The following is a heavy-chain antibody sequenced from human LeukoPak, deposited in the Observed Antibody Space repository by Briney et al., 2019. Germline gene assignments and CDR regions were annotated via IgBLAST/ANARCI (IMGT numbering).Heavy chain of an antibody. J-gene: IGHJ4*02. Sequence: GSLRLSCAASGFTFSDYYMSWIRQAPGKGLEWVSYISSSGTTIYYADSVKGRFTISRDNAKKSMYLQMNSLRAEDTAVYYCARGRYYDSGGIAMPPFDYWGQGTLVTVSS. CDR1: GFTFSDYY. CDR2: ISSSGTTI. CDR3: ARGRYYDSGGIAMPPFDY. V-gene: IGHV3-11*01. D-gene: IGHD3-22*01.